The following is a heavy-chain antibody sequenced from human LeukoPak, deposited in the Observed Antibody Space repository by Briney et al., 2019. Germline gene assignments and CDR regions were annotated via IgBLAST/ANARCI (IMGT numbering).Heavy chain of an antibody. D-gene: IGHD4-23*01. J-gene: IGHJ4*02. Sequence: GASVKDSCKASRYTLSGYYMHWVRQAPGQGLEWMGWISPNRGVTNYAQKLQGRVIMTSDTSISTAYMEQSGLTSDDTVLYYCTRNSGGNSYYFDYWGQGTLVTVSS. CDR3: TRNSGGNSYYFDY. V-gene: IGHV1-2*02. CDR2: ISPNRGVT. CDR1: RYTLSGYY.